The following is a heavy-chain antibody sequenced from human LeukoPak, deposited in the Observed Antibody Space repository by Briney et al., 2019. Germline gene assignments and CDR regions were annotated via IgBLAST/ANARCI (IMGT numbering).Heavy chain of an antibody. CDR3: ARHAVGWFDP. V-gene: IGHV4-59*08. CDR2: IYYSGST. D-gene: IGHD4-23*01. CDR1: GGSFSSYY. Sequence: SETLSLTCAVYGGSFSSYYWSWIRQPPGKGLEWIGYIYYSGSTNYNPSLKSRVTISVDTSKNQFSLKLSSVTAADTAVYYCARHAVGWFDPWGQGTLVTVSS. J-gene: IGHJ5*02.